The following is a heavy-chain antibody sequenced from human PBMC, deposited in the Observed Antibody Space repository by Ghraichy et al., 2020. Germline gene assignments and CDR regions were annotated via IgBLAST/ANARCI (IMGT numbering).Heavy chain of an antibody. CDR3: AHRTADSSGYYYYFDY. V-gene: IGHV2-5*02. CDR2: IYWDDDK. J-gene: IGHJ4*02. D-gene: IGHD3-22*01. CDR1: GFSLSTSEVG. Sequence: SGPTLVKPTQTLTLTCTFSGFSLSTSEVGVGWIRQPPGKALEWLALIYWDDDKRYSPSLKSRFTITKDTSKNQVVLRMTNMNPVDTATYYCAHRTADSSGYYYYFDYWGQGTLVTVSS.